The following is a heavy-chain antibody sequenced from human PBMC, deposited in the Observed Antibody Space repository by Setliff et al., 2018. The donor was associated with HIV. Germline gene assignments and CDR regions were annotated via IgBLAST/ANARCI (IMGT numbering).Heavy chain of an antibody. CDR2: IYYCGST. V-gene: IGHV4-59*01. CDR3: ARGYYSFWSGYPPLDY. J-gene: IGHJ4*02. Sequence: SETLSLTCTVSGGSISSYYWSWIRQPPGKGLEWIGYIYYCGSTNYNPSLKSRVTISVDTSKNQFSLKLSSVTAADTAVYYRARGYYSFWSGYPPLDYWGQGTLVTVSS. CDR1: GGSISSYY. D-gene: IGHD3-3*01.